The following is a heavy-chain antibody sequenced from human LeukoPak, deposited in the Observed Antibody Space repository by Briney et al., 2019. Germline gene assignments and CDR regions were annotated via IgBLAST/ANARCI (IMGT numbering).Heavy chain of an antibody. Sequence: NPGGSLRLSSAASGFTFSIYSMNWVRQAPGKGLEWLSSITSSSNYIYYADSVKGRFTISRDNVQNSLYLQMNSLRAEDTATYYCARDRGYFDNWGQGTLVTVSS. CDR3: ARDRGYFDN. CDR1: GFTFSIYS. V-gene: IGHV3-21*01. J-gene: IGHJ4*02. CDR2: ITSSSNYI.